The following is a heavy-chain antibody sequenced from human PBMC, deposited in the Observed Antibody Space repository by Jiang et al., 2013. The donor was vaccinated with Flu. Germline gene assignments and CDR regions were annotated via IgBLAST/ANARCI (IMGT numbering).Heavy chain of an antibody. V-gene: IGHV4-39*01. CDR3: ARQGIAVAGYGYFDS. CDR1: GGSISSSSYY. D-gene: IGHD6-19*01. Sequence: PGLVKPSETLSLTCTVSGGSISSSSYYWGWIRQPPGKGLERIGSIYYSGSTYYNPSLKSRVTISVDTSKNQFSLNLSSLTAADTAVYYCARQGIAVAGYGYFDSWGQGTLVTV. J-gene: IGHJ4*02. CDR2: IYYSGST.